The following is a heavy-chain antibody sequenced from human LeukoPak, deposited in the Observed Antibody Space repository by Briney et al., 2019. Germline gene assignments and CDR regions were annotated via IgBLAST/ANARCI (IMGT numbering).Heavy chain of an antibody. Sequence: GGPLRLSCAASGFTFSDLYMDWVRQAPGKGLEWVSYISVRSGTIYYADSVKGRFTISRDNANNSLYLQMNSLRDEDTAVYYCARASVAGPSEFEYWGQGTLVAVSS. CDR1: GFTFSDLY. CDR2: ISVRSGTI. D-gene: IGHD6-19*01. CDR3: ARASVAGPSEFEY. J-gene: IGHJ4*02. V-gene: IGHV3-48*02.